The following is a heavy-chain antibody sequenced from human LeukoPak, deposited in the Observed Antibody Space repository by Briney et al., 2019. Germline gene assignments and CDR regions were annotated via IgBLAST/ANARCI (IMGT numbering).Heavy chain of an antibody. CDR2: IYYSGST. J-gene: IGHJ4*02. CDR3: AREGDDFWSGYYGY. V-gene: IGHV4-59*01. D-gene: IGHD3-3*01. Sequence: SETLSLTCTVSGGSISSYYWSWIRQPPGKGLEWIGYIYYSGSTNYNPSLKSRVTISVDTSKNQFSLKLSSVTAADTAVYYCAREGDDFWSGYYGYWGQGTLVTVSS. CDR1: GGSISSYY.